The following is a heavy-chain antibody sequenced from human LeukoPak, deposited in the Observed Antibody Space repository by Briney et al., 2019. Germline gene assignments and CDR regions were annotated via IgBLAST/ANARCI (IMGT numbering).Heavy chain of an antibody. Sequence: SETLSLTCTVSGGSISSYYWSWIRQPPGKGLEWIGSIYYSGSTYYNPSLKSRVTISVDTSKNQFSLKLSSVTAADTAVYYCARGAKDIVVVVAATYFDYWGQGTLVTVSS. D-gene: IGHD2-15*01. CDR3: ARGAKDIVVVVAATYFDY. J-gene: IGHJ4*02. CDR1: GGSISSYY. V-gene: IGHV4-59*05. CDR2: IYYSGST.